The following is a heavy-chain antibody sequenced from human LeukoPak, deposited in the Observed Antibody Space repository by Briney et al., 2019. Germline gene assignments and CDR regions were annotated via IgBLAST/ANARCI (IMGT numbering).Heavy chain of an antibody. CDR2: INHSGST. J-gene: IGHJ4*02. V-gene: IGHV4-34*01. D-gene: IGHD3-16*01. Sequence: SEALSLTCAVYGGSFSGYYWSWIRQPPGKGLEWIGEINHSGSTNYNPSLKSRVTISVDTSKNQFSLKLSSVTAADTAVYYCARGVGPTFWGQGTLVTVSS. CDR3: ARGVGPTF. CDR1: GGSFSGYY.